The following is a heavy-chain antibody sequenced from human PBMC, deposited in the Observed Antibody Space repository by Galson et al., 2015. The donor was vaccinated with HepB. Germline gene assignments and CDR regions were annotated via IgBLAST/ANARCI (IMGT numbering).Heavy chain of an antibody. J-gene: IGHJ3*02. V-gene: IGHV1-46*01. D-gene: IGHD2-15*01. CDR1: GYTFTSYY. CDR2: INPSGGST. Sequence: SVKVSCKASGYTFTSYYMHWVRQAPGQGLEWMGIINPSGGSTSYAQKFQGRVTMTRDTSTSTVYMELSSLRSEDTAVYYCARESGSCSGGSCYGTRDAFDIWGQGTMVTVSS. CDR3: ARESGSCSGGSCYGTRDAFDI.